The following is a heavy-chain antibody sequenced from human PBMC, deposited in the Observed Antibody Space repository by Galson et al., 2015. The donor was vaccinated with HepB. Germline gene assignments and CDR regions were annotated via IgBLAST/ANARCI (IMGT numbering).Heavy chain of an antibody. D-gene: IGHD6-13*01. V-gene: IGHV1-69*04. CDR1: GGTFSSYT. CDR2: IIPILGIA. CDR3: ARDRGGSSWTSHIQYNWFDP. Sequence: SVKVSCTASGGTFSSYTISWVRQAPGQGLEWMGRIIPILGIANYAQKFQGRVTITTDNSTSTAYMELSSLRSEDTAVYYCARDRGGSSWTSHIQYNWFDPWGQGTLVTVSS. J-gene: IGHJ5*02.